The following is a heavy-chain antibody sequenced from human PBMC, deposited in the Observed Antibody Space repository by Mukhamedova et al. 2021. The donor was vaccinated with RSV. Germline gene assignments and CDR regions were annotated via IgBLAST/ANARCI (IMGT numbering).Heavy chain of an antibody. V-gene: IGHV5-51*01. J-gene: IGHJ6*02. D-gene: IGHD4-17*01. CDR3: ARHFGSDGDYPPGVDV. Sequence: SPSFQGQVTISADKSISTAYLQWSSLKASDTAMYYCARHFGSDGDYPPGVDVWGQGTTVTVSS.